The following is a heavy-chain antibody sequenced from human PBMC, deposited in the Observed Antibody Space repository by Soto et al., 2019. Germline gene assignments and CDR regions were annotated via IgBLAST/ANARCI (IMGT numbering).Heavy chain of an antibody. Sequence: SETLSLTCTVSGGSISSGDYYWSWIRQPPGKGLEWIGYIYYSGSTYYNPSLKSRVTISVDTSKNQFSLKLSSVTAADTAVYYCAGDTGIAVAGRSYRRFDPWGQGTLVTVSS. D-gene: IGHD6-19*01. CDR3: AGDTGIAVAGRSYRRFDP. J-gene: IGHJ5*02. CDR1: GGSISSGDYY. CDR2: IYYSGST. V-gene: IGHV4-30-4*01.